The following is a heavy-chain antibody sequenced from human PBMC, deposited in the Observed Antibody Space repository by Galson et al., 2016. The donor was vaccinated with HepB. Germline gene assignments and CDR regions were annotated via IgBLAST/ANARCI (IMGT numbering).Heavy chain of an antibody. CDR3: TTAPAPYGGGNCDEVDV. V-gene: IGHV3-15*01. D-gene: IGHD4-23*01. CDR1: GFSFPDAS. CDR2: IKRTPDGGTT. J-gene: IGHJ3*01. Sequence: SLRLSCAASGFSFPDASMSWVRQAPGRGLEWVGRIKRTPDGGTTDYVSPVKGRITISRHDSSRTLELEMNSLKTEDTGLYYCTTAPAPYGGGNCDEVDVWGQGTFVTVSS.